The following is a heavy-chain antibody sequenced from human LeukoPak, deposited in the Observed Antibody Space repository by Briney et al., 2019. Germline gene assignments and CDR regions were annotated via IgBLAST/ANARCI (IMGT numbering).Heavy chain of an antibody. V-gene: IGHV1-2*02. J-gene: IGHJ3*02. CDR3: VRDGSFDI. D-gene: IGHD3-10*01. CDR1: GYTFTVYY. CDR2: ISPNSGGT. Sequence: ASVTVSFTTSGYTFTVYYIHWARQAPGQGPEWMGWISPNSGGTNYAQKFQDRVSMTRDTSINTAYMELSRLRSDDTAVYYCVRDGSFDIWGQGTMVTVSS.